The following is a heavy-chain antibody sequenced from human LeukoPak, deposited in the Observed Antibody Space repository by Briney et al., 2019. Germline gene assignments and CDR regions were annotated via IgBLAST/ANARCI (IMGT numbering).Heavy chain of an antibody. V-gene: IGHV4-4*02. CDR1: GGSISSSNW. CDR3: ASVDIVGATGDY. Sequence: SSETLSLTCAVSGGSISSSNWWSWVRQPPGKGLVWIGEIYHSGSTNYNPSLKSRVTISVDKSKNQFSLKLSSVTAADTAVYYCASVDIVGATGDYWGQGTLVTVSS. CDR2: IYHSGST. D-gene: IGHD1-26*01. J-gene: IGHJ4*02.